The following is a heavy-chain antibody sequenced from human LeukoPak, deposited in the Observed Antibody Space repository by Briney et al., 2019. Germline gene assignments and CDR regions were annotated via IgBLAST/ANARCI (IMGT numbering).Heavy chain of an antibody. Sequence: GGSLRLSCAASGFTFSSYGMHWVRQAPGKGLEWVAFIRYDGSNKYYADSVKGRFTISRDNSKNTLYLQMNSLRAEETAVYYCARDRPGLLWFGELFGLWGQGTLVTVSS. CDR2: IRYDGSNK. CDR1: GFTFSSYG. V-gene: IGHV3-30*02. D-gene: IGHD3-10*01. J-gene: IGHJ4*02. CDR3: ARDRPGLLWFGELFGL.